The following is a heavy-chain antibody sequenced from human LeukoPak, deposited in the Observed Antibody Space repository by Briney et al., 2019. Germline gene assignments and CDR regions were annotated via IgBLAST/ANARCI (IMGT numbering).Heavy chain of an antibody. CDR2: INPSGGST. CDR3: ARGKVVTMVRGVIITYFDY. Sequence: ASVEVSCKASEYTFTSYNMHWVRQAPGQGLEWMGLINPSGGSTIYPQKFQGRATMTRDTSTSTVYMELSSLRSEDTAVYYCARGKVVTMVRGVIITYFDYWGQGTLVTVSS. D-gene: IGHD3-10*01. CDR1: EYTFTSYN. V-gene: IGHV1-46*01. J-gene: IGHJ4*02.